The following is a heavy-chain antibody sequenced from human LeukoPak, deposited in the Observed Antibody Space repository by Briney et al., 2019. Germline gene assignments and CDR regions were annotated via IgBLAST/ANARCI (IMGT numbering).Heavy chain of an antibody. J-gene: IGHJ5*02. Sequence: ASVKVSCKASGYTFTSYDINWVRQATGQGLEWMGWMNPNSGGTNYAQKFQGRVTMTRDTSISTAYMELSRLRSDDTAVYYCARDPESSSWSNWFDPWGQGTLVTVSS. D-gene: IGHD6-13*01. CDR3: ARDPESSSWSNWFDP. V-gene: IGHV1-2*02. CDR2: MNPNSGGT. CDR1: GYTFTSYD.